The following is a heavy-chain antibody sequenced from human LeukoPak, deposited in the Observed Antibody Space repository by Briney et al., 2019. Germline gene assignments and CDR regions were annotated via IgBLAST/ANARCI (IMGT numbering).Heavy chain of an antibody. CDR2: ISGSGGST. V-gene: IGHV3-23*01. CDR1: GFTFSSYA. CDR3: AKGLWNDRHKGLYYYYGMDV. J-gene: IGHJ6*04. Sequence: PGGSLRLSCAASGFTFSSYAMSWVRQAPGKGLEWVSAISGSGGSTYYADSVKGRFTISRDNSKNTLYLQMNSLRAEDTAVYYCAKGLWNDRHKGLYYYYGMDVWGKGTTVTVSS. D-gene: IGHD1-1*01.